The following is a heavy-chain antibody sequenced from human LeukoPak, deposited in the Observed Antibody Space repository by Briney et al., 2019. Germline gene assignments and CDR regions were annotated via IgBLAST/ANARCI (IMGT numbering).Heavy chain of an antibody. V-gene: IGHV1-2*02. J-gene: IGHJ6*02. CDR3: ARDSSSWGNYGMDV. Sequence: GASVKVSCKASGYTFTGYYMHWVRQAPGQGLEWMGWINPNSGGRNYAQKFQGRVTMTRDTSISTAYMELSRLRSDDTAVYYCARDSSSWGNYGMDVWGQGTTVTVSS. D-gene: IGHD6-13*01. CDR2: INPNSGGR. CDR1: GYTFTGYY.